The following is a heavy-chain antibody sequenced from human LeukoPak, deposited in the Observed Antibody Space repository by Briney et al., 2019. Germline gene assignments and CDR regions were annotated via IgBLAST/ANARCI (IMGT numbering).Heavy chain of an antibody. CDR2: ISSSSSYI. CDR3: ARVLPSHYYDTSGYSDY. V-gene: IGHV3-21*01. CDR1: GFTFSSYS. D-gene: IGHD3-22*01. J-gene: IGHJ4*02. Sequence: GSLRLSCAASGFTFSSYSMNWVRQAPGKGLEWVSSISSSSSYIYYLDSVKGRFTISRDNANNSLYLQMNSLRVDDTAVYYCARVLPSHYYDTSGYSDYWGQGTLVTVSS.